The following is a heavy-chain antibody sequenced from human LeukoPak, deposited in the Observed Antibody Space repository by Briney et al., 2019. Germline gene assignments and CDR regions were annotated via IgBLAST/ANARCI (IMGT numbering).Heavy chain of an antibody. J-gene: IGHJ4*02. D-gene: IGHD4-23*01. CDR2: ISYDGSNK. CDR3: AKDPLGRYGGYL. V-gene: IGHV3-30*18. CDR1: GGSISSST. Sequence: TLSLTCTVSGGSISSSTWWSWVRQAPGKGLEWVAVISYDGSNKYYADSVKGRFTISRDNSKNTLYLQMNSLRAEDTAVYYCAKDPLGRYGGYLGGQGTLVIVSS.